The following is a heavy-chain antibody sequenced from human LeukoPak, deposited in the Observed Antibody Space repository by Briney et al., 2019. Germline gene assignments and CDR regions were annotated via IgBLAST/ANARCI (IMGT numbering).Heavy chain of an antibody. V-gene: IGHV3-30-3*01. D-gene: IGHD3-10*01. CDR2: ISYDGSNK. CDR1: RFTFSSYA. Sequence: GGSLRLSCAASRFTFSSYAMHWVRQAPGKGLEWVAVISYDGSNKYYADSVKGRFTISRDNSKNTLYLQMNSLRAEDTAVYYCARAIYSSGSYYSPWGQGTLVTVSS. J-gene: IGHJ5*02. CDR3: ARAIYSSGSYYSP.